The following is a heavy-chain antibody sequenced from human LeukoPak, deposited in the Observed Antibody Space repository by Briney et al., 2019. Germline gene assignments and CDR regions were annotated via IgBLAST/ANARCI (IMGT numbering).Heavy chain of an antibody. CDR1: GGSVSSGTYY. V-gene: IGHV4-61*01. Sequence: SETLSLTCTVSGGSVSSGTYYLSWIRQPPGRGLEWIGYIYYSGNTNYNPSLKSRVTISVDTSKNQLSLKLSSVTAADTAVYYCARDRYHYDSSGYYFDHWGQGTLVTVSS. CDR3: ARDRYHYDSSGYYFDH. J-gene: IGHJ4*02. CDR2: IYYSGNT. D-gene: IGHD3-22*01.